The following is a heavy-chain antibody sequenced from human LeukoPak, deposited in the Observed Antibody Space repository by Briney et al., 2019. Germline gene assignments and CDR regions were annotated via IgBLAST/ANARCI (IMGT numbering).Heavy chain of an antibody. V-gene: IGHV3-23*01. CDR2: ISGSGGST. D-gene: IGHD5-12*01. J-gene: IGHJ5*02. Sequence: PGGSLRLSCAASGFTFSSYAMSWVRQAPGKGLEWVSAISGSGGSTYYADSVKGRFTISRDNSKNTLYLQMNSLRAEDTAVYYCARVEGVVYSDYAGSWFDPWGQGTLVTVSS. CDR3: ARVEGVVYSDYAGSWFDP. CDR1: GFTFSSYA.